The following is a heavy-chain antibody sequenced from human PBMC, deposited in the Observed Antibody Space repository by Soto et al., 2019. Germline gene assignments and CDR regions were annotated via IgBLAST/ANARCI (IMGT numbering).Heavy chain of an antibody. V-gene: IGHV3-11*06. CDR1: GFSVGDNY. CDR3: ARSSGRRHVFTFDYGLDV. D-gene: IGHD3-16*01. CDR2: SSSSGGYT. J-gene: IGHJ6*02. Sequence: QVQLVESGGDLVEPGGSLRLSCAASGFSVGDNYMTWIRQAPGKGLEWLSYSSSSGGYTNYADSVKGRFTISRDNAKNSLYLQMDSLRAEDTAVYFCARSSGRRHVFTFDYGLDVWGQGTTVTVSS.